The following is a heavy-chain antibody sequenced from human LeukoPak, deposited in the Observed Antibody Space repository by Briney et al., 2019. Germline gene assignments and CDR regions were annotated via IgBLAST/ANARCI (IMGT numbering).Heavy chain of an antibody. CDR2: INAGNGNT. J-gene: IGHJ4*02. CDR3: ARAWVGGRIDY. V-gene: IGHV1-3*01. Sequence: ASVKVSCKASGYTFTSYGISWVRQAPGQRLEWMGWINAGNGNTKYSQKFQGRVTITRDTSASTAYMELSSLRSEDTAVYYCARAWVGGRIDYWGQGTLVTVSS. CDR1: GYTFTSYG. D-gene: IGHD1-26*01.